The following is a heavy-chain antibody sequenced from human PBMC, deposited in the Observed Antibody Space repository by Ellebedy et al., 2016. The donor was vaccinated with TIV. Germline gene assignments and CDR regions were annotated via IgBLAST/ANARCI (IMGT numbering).Heavy chain of an antibody. CDR3: AKGPGLSVAGLDY. J-gene: IGHJ4*02. CDR1: GFTFSSYA. D-gene: IGHD6-19*01. V-gene: IGHV3-23*01. Sequence: PGGSLRLSCAASGFTFSSYAMTWVRQAPGKGLEWVSAITGSGGGTYYADSVKGRFTISRDNSKYTLYLQMNSLRAEDTAVYYCAKGPGLSVAGLDYWGQGTLVTVSS. CDR2: ITGSGGGT.